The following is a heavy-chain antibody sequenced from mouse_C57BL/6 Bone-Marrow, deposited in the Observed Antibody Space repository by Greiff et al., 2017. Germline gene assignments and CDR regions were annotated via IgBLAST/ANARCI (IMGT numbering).Heavy chain of an antibody. V-gene: IGHV1-15*01. Sequence: VKLQESGAELVRPGASVTLSCKASGYTFTDYEMHWVKQTPVHGLEWIGAIDPETGGTAYNQKFKGKAILTADKSSSTAYMELRSLTSEDSAVYYCTRWGGSSNYWGQGTTLTVSS. CDR3: TRWGGSSNY. CDR1: GYTFTDYE. J-gene: IGHJ2*01. D-gene: IGHD1-1*01. CDR2: IDPETGGT.